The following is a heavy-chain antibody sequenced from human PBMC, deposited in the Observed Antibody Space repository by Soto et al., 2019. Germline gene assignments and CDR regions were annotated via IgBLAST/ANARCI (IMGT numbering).Heavy chain of an antibody. J-gene: IGHJ3*02. CDR3: ARLSGSDAFDI. Sequence: LSLTCTVSGGSISSRDYYWSWIRQHPGKGLEWFGCIYYSGSTYYNPSLKSRVTISVDTSKNQFSLKLSSVTAADTAVYYCARLSGSDAFDIWGQGTMVT. V-gene: IGHV4-31*03. D-gene: IGHD3-22*01. CDR2: IYYSGST. CDR1: GGSISSRDYY.